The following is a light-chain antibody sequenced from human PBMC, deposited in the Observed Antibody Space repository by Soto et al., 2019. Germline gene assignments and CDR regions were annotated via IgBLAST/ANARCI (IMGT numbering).Light chain of an antibody. CDR3: SSYTRGSSAV. Sequence: QSALTQPASVSGSPGQSITISCSGTSSDDGLYNYVSWYQQHPGKVPKLLIYEVNKRPSGVSSRFSGSKSGNTASLTISGLQAEDEAEYYCSSYTRGSSAVFGGGTQLTVL. J-gene: IGLJ7*01. CDR2: EVN. V-gene: IGLV2-14*01. CDR1: SSDDGLYNY.